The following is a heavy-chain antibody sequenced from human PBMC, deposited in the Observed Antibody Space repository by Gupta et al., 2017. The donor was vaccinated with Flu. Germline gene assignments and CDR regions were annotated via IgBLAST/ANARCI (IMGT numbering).Heavy chain of an antibody. CDR2: IWYDGSNK. V-gene: IGHV3-33*01. Sequence: QVQLVESGGGVVQPGRSLRLSCAASGFTFSSYGMHWVRQAPGKGLEWVAVIWYDGSNKYYADSVKGRFTISRDNSKNTLYLQMNSLRAEDTAVYYCARAGQYYYDSSGYPFDFDYWGQGTLVTVSS. J-gene: IGHJ4*02. CDR1: GFTFSSYG. D-gene: IGHD3-22*01. CDR3: ARAGQYYYDSSGYPFDFDY.